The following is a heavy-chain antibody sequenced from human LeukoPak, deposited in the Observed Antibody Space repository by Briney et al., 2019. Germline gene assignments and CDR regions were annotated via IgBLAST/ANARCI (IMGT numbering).Heavy chain of an antibody. CDR1: GFTFSSHW. Sequence: GGSLRLSCAASGFTFSSHWMTWVRQAPGKGLEWVANIKQDGSEKYYVESVKGRFTISRDNVKNSLYLQMNSLRVEDTAVYYCASSGSYSFSDYWGQGTLVTVSS. CDR3: ASSGSYSFSDY. J-gene: IGHJ4*02. D-gene: IGHD1-26*01. CDR2: IKQDGSEK. V-gene: IGHV3-7*01.